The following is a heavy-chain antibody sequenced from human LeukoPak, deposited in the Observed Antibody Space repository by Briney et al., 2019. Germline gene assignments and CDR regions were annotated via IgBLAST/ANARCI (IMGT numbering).Heavy chain of an antibody. V-gene: IGHV4-34*01. CDR1: GGSFSGYY. Sequence: SETLSLTCAVYGGSFSGYYWSWIRQPPGKGLEWIGEINHSGSTNYNPSLKSRVTISVDTSKNQFSLKLSSVTAADTAVYYCARDVYYYDSSGYYYYYYMVVWGKGTTVTVSS. J-gene: IGHJ6*03. CDR3: ARDVYYYDSSGYYYYYYMVV. CDR2: INHSGST. D-gene: IGHD3-22*01.